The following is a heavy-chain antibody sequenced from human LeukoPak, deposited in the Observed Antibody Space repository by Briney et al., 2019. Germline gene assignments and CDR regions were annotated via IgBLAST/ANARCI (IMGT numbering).Heavy chain of an antibody. D-gene: IGHD4-17*01. CDR2: VYTSGST. CDR3: ARDSDYGDYVDY. Sequence: SQTLSLTCTVSGGSISSGSHYWGWIRQPAGKALEWLGRVYTSGSTDYNPSLKSRVAISVDTSKNQFSLKLSSVTAADTAVYYCARDSDYGDYVDYWGQGTLVTVSS. V-gene: IGHV4-61*02. CDR1: GGSISSGSHY. J-gene: IGHJ4*02.